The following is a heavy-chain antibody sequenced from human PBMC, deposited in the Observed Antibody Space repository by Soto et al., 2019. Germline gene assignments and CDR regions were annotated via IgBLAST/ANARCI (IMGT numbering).Heavy chain of an antibody. J-gene: IGHJ4*02. CDR1: GCTFTSYA. CDR2: INAGNGNT. Sequence: ASVKVSCKASGCTFTSYAMHWVRQAPGQRLEWMGWINAGNGNTKYSQKFQGRVTITRDTSASTAYMELSSLRSEDTAVYYCAREGYCSGGSCYYFDYWGQGTLVTVSS. D-gene: IGHD2-15*01. V-gene: IGHV1-3*01. CDR3: AREGYCSGGSCYYFDY.